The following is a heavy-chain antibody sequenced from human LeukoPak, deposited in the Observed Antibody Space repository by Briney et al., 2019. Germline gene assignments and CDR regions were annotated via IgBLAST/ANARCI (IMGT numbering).Heavy chain of an antibody. CDR3: SCWDY. J-gene: IGHJ4*02. Sequence: GGSLRLSCAASGFTFSSYWMSWVRQAPGKGLEWVASIKRDGTGKYYVDSVKGRFTVSRDNAKNSLYLQMDSLRADDTAVYYCSCWDYWGQGTLVTVSS. CDR1: GFTFSSYW. V-gene: IGHV3-7*02. CDR2: IKRDGTGK.